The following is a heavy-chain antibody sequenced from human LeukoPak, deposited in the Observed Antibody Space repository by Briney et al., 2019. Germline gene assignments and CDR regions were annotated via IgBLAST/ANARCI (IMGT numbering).Heavy chain of an antibody. J-gene: IGHJ4*02. V-gene: IGHV3-7*01. CDR2: IKQDESEK. Sequence: GGSLRLSCAASGFTFSSYWMNWVRQAPGKGREWVANIKQDESEKYYVDSVKGRFTISRDNAKNSLYLQMNSLRAEDTVVYYCARVLDSRTSRNQSLEYWGQGTLVTVSS. D-gene: IGHD2-2*01. CDR1: GFTFSSYW. CDR3: ARVLDSRTSRNQSLEY.